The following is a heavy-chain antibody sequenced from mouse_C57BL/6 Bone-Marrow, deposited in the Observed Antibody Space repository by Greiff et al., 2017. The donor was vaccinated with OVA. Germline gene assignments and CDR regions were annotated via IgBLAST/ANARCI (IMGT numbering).Heavy chain of an antibody. V-gene: IGHV14-4*01. D-gene: IGHD2-4*01. Sequence: EVQLQQSGAELVRPGASVKLSCTASGFNIKDDYMHWVKQRPEQGLEWIGWIDPENGDTEYASKFQGKATITADTSSNTAYLQLSSLTSEDTAVYYCTTYDYPGWFAYWGQGTLVTVSA. CDR2: IDPENGDT. J-gene: IGHJ3*01. CDR3: TTYDYPGWFAY. CDR1: GFNIKDDY.